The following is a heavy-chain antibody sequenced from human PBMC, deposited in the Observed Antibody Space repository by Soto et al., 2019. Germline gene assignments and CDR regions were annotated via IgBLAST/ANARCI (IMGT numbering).Heavy chain of an antibody. CDR1: GFGVSSSY. CDR3: ARHVGSYWYFDL. J-gene: IGHJ2*01. CDR2: IYTGVTT. D-gene: IGHD1-26*01. V-gene: IGHV3-66*04. Sequence: EVQLVESGGGLVQPGGSLRLSCGASGFGVSSSYMGWIRQAPGKGLEWVSSIYTGVTTYYAESVRGRFTTSTDSSRDTLYLQMNSLRVDDTAMYYCARHVGSYWYFDLWGRGTLVTVSS.